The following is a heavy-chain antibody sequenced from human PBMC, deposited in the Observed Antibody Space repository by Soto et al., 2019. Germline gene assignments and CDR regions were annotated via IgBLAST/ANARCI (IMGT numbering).Heavy chain of an antibody. CDR1: GFTFSSYG. CDR3: AKTGDEYDYGPTFDY. J-gene: IGHJ4*02. V-gene: IGHV3-30*18. D-gene: IGHD4-17*01. CDR2: ISYDGSNK. Sequence: QVQLVESGGGVVQPGRSLRLSCAASGFTFSSYGMHWVRQAPGKGLEWVAVISYDGSNKYYADSVKGRFTISRDNSKNTLYLQMNSLRAEDTAVYYCAKTGDEYDYGPTFDYWGQGTLVTVSS.